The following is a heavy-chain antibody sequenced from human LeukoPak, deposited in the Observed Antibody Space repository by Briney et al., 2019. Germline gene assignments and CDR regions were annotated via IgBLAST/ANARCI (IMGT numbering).Heavy chain of an antibody. Sequence: SETLSLTCTVSGGSISSSSYYWGWIRQPPGKGLEWIGSIYYSGSTYYNPSLKSRVTISVDTSKNQFSLKLSSVTAADTAVYYCARLYGSGRDYWGQGTLVTVSS. J-gene: IGHJ4*02. V-gene: IGHV4-39*07. CDR1: GGSISSSSYY. CDR3: ARLYGSGRDY. CDR2: IYYSGST. D-gene: IGHD3-10*01.